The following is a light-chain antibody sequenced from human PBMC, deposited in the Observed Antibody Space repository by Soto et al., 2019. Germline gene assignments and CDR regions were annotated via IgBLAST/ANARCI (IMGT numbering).Light chain of an antibody. Sequence: EIVLTQSPATLSLSPGERAAFSCRASQGVSRYLAWYQQKPGQAPRLLIYDASNRATGVPPRFSGSGSGTDFTLTISCLEPEDFAVYYCQQRSDWPLTFGGGTKVEIK. CDR2: DAS. J-gene: IGKJ4*01. CDR1: QGVSRY. V-gene: IGKV3-11*01. CDR3: QQRSDWPLT.